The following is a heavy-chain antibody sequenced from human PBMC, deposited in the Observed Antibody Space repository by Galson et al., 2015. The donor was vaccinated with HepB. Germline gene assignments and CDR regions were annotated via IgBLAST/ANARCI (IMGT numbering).Heavy chain of an antibody. CDR1: GFSFTDYA. Sequence: LRLSCAASGFSFTDYAMTWVRQAPGKGLEWVSVISGSGDGTYSTDSVKGRFIISRDNSKNTVYLQMNSLRVEDTGIYYCAKDRGGGSGAFDVWGRGAVVTVSS. D-gene: IGHD3-10*01. CDR3: AKDRGGGSGAFDV. V-gene: IGHV3-23*01. J-gene: IGHJ3*01. CDR2: ISGSGDGT.